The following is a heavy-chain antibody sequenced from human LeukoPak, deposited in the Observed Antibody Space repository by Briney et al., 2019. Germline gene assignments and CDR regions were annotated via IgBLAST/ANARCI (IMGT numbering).Heavy chain of an antibody. Sequence: ASVKVSCKASGYTFTSYGISWVRQAPGQGLEWMGWISAYNGNTNYAQKLQGRVTMTTDTSTSTAYMELRSMRSDATAVYYCARGFHSTTVTTYFDYWGQGTLVTVSS. CDR1: GYTFTSYG. CDR2: ISAYNGNT. D-gene: IGHD4-17*01. J-gene: IGHJ4*02. CDR3: ARGFHSTTVTTYFDY. V-gene: IGHV1-18*01.